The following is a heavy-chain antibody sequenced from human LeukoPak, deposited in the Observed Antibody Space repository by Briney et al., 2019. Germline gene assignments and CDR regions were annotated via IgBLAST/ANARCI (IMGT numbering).Heavy chain of an antibody. D-gene: IGHD5-24*01. Sequence: GGSLRLSCVGSAFTVSDYWTSWVRQAPGERLEWVANIKQDGREKDYVDALKGRFTISRDNAKNSLYLQMNSLRAEDTAVYYCARWLELMRNFDWWGQGTLVTVSS. CDR1: AFTVSDYW. CDR3: ARWLELMRNFDW. CDR2: IKQDGREK. V-gene: IGHV3-7*01. J-gene: IGHJ4*02.